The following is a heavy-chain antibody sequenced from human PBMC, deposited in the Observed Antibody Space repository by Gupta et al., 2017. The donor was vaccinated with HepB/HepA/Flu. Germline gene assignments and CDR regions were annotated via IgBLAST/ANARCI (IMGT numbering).Heavy chain of an antibody. CDR3: ARGVDYDILTGYYSYFDY. V-gene: IGHV1-2*04. CDR1: GYTFTGYY. Sequence: QVQLVQSGAEVKKPGASVKVSCKASGYTFTGYYMPWVRQAPGQGLEWMGWINPNSGGTNYAQKFQGWVTMTRDTSISTAYMELSRLRSDDTAVYYCARGVDYDILTGYYSYFDYWGQGTLVTVSS. D-gene: IGHD3-9*01. J-gene: IGHJ4*02. CDR2: INPNSGGT.